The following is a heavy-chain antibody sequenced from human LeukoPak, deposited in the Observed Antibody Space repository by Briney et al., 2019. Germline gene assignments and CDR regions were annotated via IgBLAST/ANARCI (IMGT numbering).Heavy chain of an antibody. CDR2: IYTSGSA. CDR1: GGSIRGDY. D-gene: IGHD3-10*01. CDR3: ARQVSHYNSGSYDLFDF. Sequence: PSETLSLTCTVSGGSIRGDYWSWIRQPPGKGLEWIGYIYTSGSAIYNPSLKSRVTISVDTSKNQFSLKLSFVTAADTAVYYCARQVSHYNSGSYDLFDFWGQGTLVAVSS. J-gene: IGHJ4*02. V-gene: IGHV4-4*09.